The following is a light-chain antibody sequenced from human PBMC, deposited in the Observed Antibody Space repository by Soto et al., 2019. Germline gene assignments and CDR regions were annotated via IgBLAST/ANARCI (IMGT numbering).Light chain of an antibody. CDR1: QGISSY. CDR3: QQLNSYPSIT. J-gene: IGKJ3*01. CDR2: AAS. Sequence: DIQLTQSPSFLSASVGDRVTITCRASQGISSYLAWYQQKPGKAPKLLIYAASTLQSGVPSRFSGSGSETEFTLTICSLQPEDFATYYCQQLNSYPSITFGPGTKVDIK. V-gene: IGKV1-9*01.